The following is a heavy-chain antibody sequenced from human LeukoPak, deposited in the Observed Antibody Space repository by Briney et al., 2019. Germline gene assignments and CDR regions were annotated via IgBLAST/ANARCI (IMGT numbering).Heavy chain of an antibody. CDR1: RFSLSTFW. CDR3: TRGGYEPFDY. V-gene: IGHV3-74*01. D-gene: IGHD5-12*01. J-gene: IGHJ4*02. CDR2: INPEATTT. Sequence: GGSLRLSCAASRFSLSTFWMHWVRQAPGKGLVWASRINPEATTTTYADSVKGRFTISRDNAKNTVFLQMESLRAEDTAVYYCTRGGYEPFDYWGQGALVTVSS.